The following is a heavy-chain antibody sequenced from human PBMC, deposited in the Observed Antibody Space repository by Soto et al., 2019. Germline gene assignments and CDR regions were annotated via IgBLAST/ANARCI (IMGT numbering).Heavy chain of an antibody. V-gene: IGHV4-39*01. Sequence: KPSETLSLTCTVSGGSISSSGYYWGWIRQPPGKGLEWIGNIYYSGSTNYNPSLKSRVTISVDTSKNQFSLKVSSVTAADTAVYYCARRSYYGSGSIFDYWGQGTLVTVSS. CDR2: IYYSGST. CDR3: ARRSYYGSGSIFDY. J-gene: IGHJ4*02. CDR1: GGSISSSGYY. D-gene: IGHD3-10*01.